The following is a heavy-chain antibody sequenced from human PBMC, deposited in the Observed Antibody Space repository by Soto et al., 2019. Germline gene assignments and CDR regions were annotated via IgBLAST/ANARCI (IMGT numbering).Heavy chain of an antibody. J-gene: IGHJ4*02. CDR3: ARETRY. Sequence: NPSETLSLTCAVYGGSFSGYYWSWIRQPPGKGLEWIGEINHSGSTNYNPSLKSRVTISVDTSKNQFSLKLSSVTAADTAVYYCARETRYWGQGTLVTAPQ. CDR1: GGSFSGYY. CDR2: INHSGST. D-gene: IGHD6-6*01. V-gene: IGHV4-34*01.